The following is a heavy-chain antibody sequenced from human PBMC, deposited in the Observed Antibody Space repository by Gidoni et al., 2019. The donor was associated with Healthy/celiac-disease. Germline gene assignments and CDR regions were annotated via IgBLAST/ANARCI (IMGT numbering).Heavy chain of an antibody. V-gene: IGHV2-26*01. Sequence: QVTLKESGPVLVKPTETLTLTCTASGFSLSNARMGVSWIRQPPGKALEWLAHIFSNDEKSYSTSLKSRLTISKDTSKSQVVLTMTNMDPVDTATYYCARSCVDTATWYFDLWGRGTLVTVSS. CDR1: GFSLSNARMG. D-gene: IGHD5-18*01. CDR2: IFSNDEK. CDR3: ARSCVDTATWYFDL. J-gene: IGHJ2*01.